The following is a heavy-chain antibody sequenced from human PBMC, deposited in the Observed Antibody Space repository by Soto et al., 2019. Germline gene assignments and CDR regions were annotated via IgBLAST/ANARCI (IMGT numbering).Heavy chain of an antibody. CDR2: IVVGSGNT. Sequence: SVKVSCKASGFTFTSSAVQLVRQARGQRLEWIGWIVVGSGNTNYAQKFQERVTITRDMSTSTAYMELSSLRSEDTAVYYCAAVDYYYGMDVWGQGTTVTVSS. J-gene: IGHJ6*02. CDR3: AAVDYYYGMDV. CDR1: GFTFTSSA. V-gene: IGHV1-58*01.